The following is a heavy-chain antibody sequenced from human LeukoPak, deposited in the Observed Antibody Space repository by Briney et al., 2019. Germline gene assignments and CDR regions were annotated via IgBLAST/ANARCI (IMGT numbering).Heavy chain of an antibody. CDR2: IYHSGST. Sequence: SETLSLTCAVSGGSISSSAWWRWVRQPPGKGLEWIAEIYHSGSTNYNPSLQSRVTISVDKSKNQFSLKLSSVTAADTAVYYCARQSVDNYYYMDVWGKGTTVTISS. CDR3: ARQSVDNYYYMDV. J-gene: IGHJ6*03. V-gene: IGHV4-4*02. D-gene: IGHD5/OR15-5a*01. CDR1: GGSISSSAW.